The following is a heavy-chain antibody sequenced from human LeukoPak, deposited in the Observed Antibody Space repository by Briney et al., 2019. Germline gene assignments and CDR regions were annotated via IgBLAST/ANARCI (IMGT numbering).Heavy chain of an antibody. CDR3: ARHGGGLFDY. V-gene: IGHV4-39*01. CDR2: IYYSGST. D-gene: IGHD3-16*01. CDR1: GGSISRSSYY. J-gene: IGHJ4*02. Sequence: SETLSLTCTVSGGSISRSSYYWGWIRQPPGKGLEWIGSIYYSGSTYYNPSLKSRVTISVDTSKNQFSLKLSSVTAADTAVYYCARHGGGLFDYWGQGTLVTVSS.